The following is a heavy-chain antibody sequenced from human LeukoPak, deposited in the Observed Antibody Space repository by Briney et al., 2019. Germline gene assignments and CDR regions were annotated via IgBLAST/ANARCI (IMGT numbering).Heavy chain of an antibody. V-gene: IGHV3-11*04. D-gene: IGHD1-26*01. CDR2: ISSSGSSI. Sequence: GGSLRLSCAASGFTFSDYYMSWIRQAPGKGLEWIAYISSSGSSIQYAESVRGRFTISRDNAKTSLYLQMNSLRAEDTSVYYCARSPQWELPDYWGQGTLVTVSP. CDR1: GFTFSDYY. J-gene: IGHJ4*02. CDR3: ARSPQWELPDY.